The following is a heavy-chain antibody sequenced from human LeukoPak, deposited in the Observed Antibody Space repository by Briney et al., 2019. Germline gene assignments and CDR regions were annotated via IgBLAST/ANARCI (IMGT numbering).Heavy chain of an antibody. V-gene: IGHV3-23*01. Sequence: GGSLRLSCAASGFTFSSNAMSWVRQAPGKGLEWVLAISNNGGNTFYADSVKGRFTISRDNSKNTLHLQMNSLRAEDTAVYYCAKDVTYNDILTGYSFDCWGQGTLLTVSS. J-gene: IGHJ4*02. CDR1: GFTFSSNA. CDR3: AKDVTYNDILTGYSFDC. CDR2: ISNNGGNT. D-gene: IGHD3-9*01.